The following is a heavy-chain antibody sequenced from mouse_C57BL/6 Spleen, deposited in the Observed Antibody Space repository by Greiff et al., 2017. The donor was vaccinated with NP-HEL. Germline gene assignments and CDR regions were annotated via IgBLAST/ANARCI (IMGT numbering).Heavy chain of an antibody. J-gene: IGHJ4*01. D-gene: IGHD1-1*01. Sequence: QVHVKQSGAELVRPGTSVKVSCKASGYAFTNYLIEWVKQRPGQGLEWIGVINPGSGGTNYNEKFKGKATLTADKSSSTAYMQLSSLTSEDSSVYFCARWYGDAMDYWGQGTSLTVSS. CDR3: ARWYGDAMDY. CDR2: INPGSGGT. CDR1: GYAFTNYL. V-gene: IGHV1-54*01.